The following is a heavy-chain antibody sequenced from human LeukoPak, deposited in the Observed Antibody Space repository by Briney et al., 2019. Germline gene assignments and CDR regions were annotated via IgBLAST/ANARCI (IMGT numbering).Heavy chain of an antibody. D-gene: IGHD3-10*01. CDR1: GGSISSSSYY. CDR2: IYYSGST. CDR3: ARSITMVRGVIFWFDP. V-gene: IGHV4-39*01. Sequence: KASETLSLTCTVSGGSISSSSYYWGWIRQPPGKGPEWIGSIYYSGSTYYNPSLKSRVTISVDTSKNQFSLKLSSVTAADTAVYYCARSITMVRGVIFWFDPWGQGTLVTVSS. J-gene: IGHJ5*02.